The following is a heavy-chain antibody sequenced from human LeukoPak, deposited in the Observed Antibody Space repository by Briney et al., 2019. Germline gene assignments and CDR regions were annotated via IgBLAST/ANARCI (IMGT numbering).Heavy chain of an antibody. CDR2: IYSDDRT. J-gene: IGHJ2*01. CDR1: GFTVSSNY. Sequence: GGSLRLSCAASGFTVSSNYINWVRQAPGKGLEWVSIIYSDDRTFYAGSVKGRFTISRDNSKNTVYLQMNSLRAEDTAVYYCGRLALTPWYFDLWGRGTLVTVSS. D-gene: IGHD5-12*01. V-gene: IGHV3-53*01. CDR3: GRLALTPWYFDL.